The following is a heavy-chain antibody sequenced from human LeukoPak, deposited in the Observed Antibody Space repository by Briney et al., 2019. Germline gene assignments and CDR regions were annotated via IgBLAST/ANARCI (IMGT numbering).Heavy chain of an antibody. CDR2: INHSGST. CDR3: ARVGKGITMVRGVTRPPYYGMDV. Sequence: SETLPLTCAVYGGSFSDYYWTWIRQPPGKGLEWIGEINHSGSTNYNPSLKSRVTISVDKSKNQFSLKLSSVTAADTAVYYCARVGKGITMVRGVTRPPYYGMDVWGQGTTVTVSS. J-gene: IGHJ6*02. V-gene: IGHV4-34*01. D-gene: IGHD3-10*01. CDR1: GGSFSDYY.